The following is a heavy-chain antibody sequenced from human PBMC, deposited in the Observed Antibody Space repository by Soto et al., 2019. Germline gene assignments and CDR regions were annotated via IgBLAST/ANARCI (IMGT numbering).Heavy chain of an antibody. CDR3: ERGVAGSRRHWNFDL. CDR2: IIPIFGTA. D-gene: IGHD6-19*01. V-gene: IGHV1-69*06. Sequence: QVQLVQSGAEVKKPGSSVKVSCKASGGTFSSYAISWVRQAPGQGLEWMGGIIPIFGTAHYAQKFQGRVTITGDKSTSTANMERSSLRSENTAVYYCERGVAGSRRHWNFDLWGRGALVTVSS. J-gene: IGHJ2*01. CDR1: GGTFSSYA.